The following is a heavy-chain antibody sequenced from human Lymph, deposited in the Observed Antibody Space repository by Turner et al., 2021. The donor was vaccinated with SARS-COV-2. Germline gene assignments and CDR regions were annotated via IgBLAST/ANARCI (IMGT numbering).Heavy chain of an antibody. CDR3: ARDLGPLAFDI. CDR2: IYIGGTT. CDR1: GFTVSSNY. Sequence: VQLVETGGGLIQPGGSLGPPCAASGFTVSSNYMSWVRQAPGKGLEWVSVIYIGGTTYYADSVKGRFTISRDNSKNTLYLQMNSLRAEDTAVYYCARDLGPLAFDIWGQGTMVTVSS. V-gene: IGHV3-53*02. J-gene: IGHJ3*02.